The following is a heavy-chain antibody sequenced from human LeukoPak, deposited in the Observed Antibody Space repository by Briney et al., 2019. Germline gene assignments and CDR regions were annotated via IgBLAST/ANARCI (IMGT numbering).Heavy chain of an antibody. CDR1: GFTFSNYA. D-gene: IGHD1-14*01. V-gene: IGHV3-23*01. J-gene: IGHJ3*02. Sequence: GGSLRLSCAASGFTFSNYAMSWVRQAPGEGLEWVSAIGGSGGSTYYADSVKGRFTISRDNSKNTLYLQMNSLRAEDTALYYCARSSVWAFDIWGQGTMVTVSS. CDR2: IGGSGGST. CDR3: ARSSVWAFDI.